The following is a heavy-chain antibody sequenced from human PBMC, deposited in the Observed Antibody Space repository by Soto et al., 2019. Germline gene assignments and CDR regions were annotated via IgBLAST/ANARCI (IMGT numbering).Heavy chain of an antibody. V-gene: IGHV3-21*01. CDR3: ARESEDLTSNFDY. CDR2: ISSTTNYI. Sequence: GGSLRLSCAASGFTFTRYSKNWVRQAPGKGLEWVSSISSTTNYIYYADSMKGRFTVSRDNAKNSVYLEMNSLSAEDTAVYYCARESEDLTSNFDYWGQETLVTV. J-gene: IGHJ4*02. CDR1: GFTFTRYS.